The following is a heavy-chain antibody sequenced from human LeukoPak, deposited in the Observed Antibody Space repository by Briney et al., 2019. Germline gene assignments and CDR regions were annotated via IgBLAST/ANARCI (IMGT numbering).Heavy chain of an antibody. J-gene: IGHJ4*02. V-gene: IGHV3-30*02. CDR3: ARDDYDYVWGSYPDFDY. D-gene: IGHD3-16*02. CDR1: GFIFSSDV. CDR2: IRHDGSNE. Sequence: GGSLRLSCAASGFIFSSDVMHWVRQAPGKGLEWVGLIRHDGSNEYKDSVKGRFTISRDNSKNTLYLQMSSLRSDDTAVYYCARDDYDYVWGSYPDFDYWGQGTLVTVSS.